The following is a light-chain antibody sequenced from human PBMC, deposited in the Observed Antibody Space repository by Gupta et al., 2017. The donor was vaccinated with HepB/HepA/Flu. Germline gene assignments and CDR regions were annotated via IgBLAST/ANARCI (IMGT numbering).Light chain of an antibody. Sequence: SSELPQPPSMSVSPGQTASIICSGDKLGERYACWYQQKPGQSPVLVIYQDSKRTSEIPERFSGSNSANTATLTMRGTQAGDESDYYCRELETTNVVFGGGTKLTVL. V-gene: IGLV3-1*01. CDR1: KLGERY. J-gene: IGLJ2*01. CDR3: RELETTNVV. CDR2: QDS.